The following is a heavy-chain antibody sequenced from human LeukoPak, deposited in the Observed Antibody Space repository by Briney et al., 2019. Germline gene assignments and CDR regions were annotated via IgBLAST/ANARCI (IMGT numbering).Heavy chain of an antibody. V-gene: IGHV3-23*01. CDR3: ARPYYYDSSPGY. CDR1: GFTFSSYA. CDR2: ISGSGGST. D-gene: IGHD3-22*01. J-gene: IGHJ4*02. Sequence: PGGSLRLSCAASGFTFSSYAMSWVRQAPGKGLEWVSAISGSGGSTYYADSVKGRFTISRDNAKNSLYLQMNSLRAEDTAVYYCARPYYYDSSPGYWGQGTLVTVSS.